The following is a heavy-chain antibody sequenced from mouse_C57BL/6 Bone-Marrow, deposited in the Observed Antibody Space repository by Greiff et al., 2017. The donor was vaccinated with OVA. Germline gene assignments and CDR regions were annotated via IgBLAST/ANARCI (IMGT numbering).Heavy chain of an antibody. CDR2: IDPSDSYT. CDR1: GYTFTSYW. CDR3: ARQTAQAFAY. V-gene: IGHV1-69*01. Sequence: QVQLQQPGAELVMPGASVKLSCKASGYTFTSYWMHWVKQRPGQGLEWIGEIDPSDSYTNYNQKFKGKSTLTVDKSSSTAYMQLSSLTSEDSAVYCCARQTAQAFAYWGQGTLVTVSA. D-gene: IGHD3-2*02. J-gene: IGHJ3*01.